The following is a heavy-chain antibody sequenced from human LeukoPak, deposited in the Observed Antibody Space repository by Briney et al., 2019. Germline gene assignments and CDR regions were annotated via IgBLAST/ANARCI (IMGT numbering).Heavy chain of an antibody. CDR3: ARGSQARDYDSSGYLTWFDP. D-gene: IGHD3-22*01. J-gene: IGHJ5*02. CDR1: GGSFSGYY. CDR2: INHSEST. V-gene: IGHV4-34*01. Sequence: SETLSLTCAVYGGSFSGYYWSWIRQPPGKGLEWIGEINHSESTNYNPSLKSRVTISVDTSKNQFSLKLSSVTAADTAVYYCARGSQARDYDSSGYLTWFDPWGQGTLVTVSS.